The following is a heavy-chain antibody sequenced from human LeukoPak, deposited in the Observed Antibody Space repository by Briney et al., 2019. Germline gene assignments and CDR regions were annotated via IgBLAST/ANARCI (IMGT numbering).Heavy chain of an antibody. D-gene: IGHD4-4*01. V-gene: IGHV4-34*01. CDR2: INHSGST. J-gene: IGHJ4*02. Sequence: SETLSLTCAVYGGSFSGYYWSWIRQPPGKGLEWIGEINHSGSTNYNPSLKSRVTISVDTSKNQFSLKLSSVTAADTAVYYCARHGRQYYFDYWGQGTLVTVSS. CDR3: ARHGRQYYFDY. CDR1: GGSFSGYY.